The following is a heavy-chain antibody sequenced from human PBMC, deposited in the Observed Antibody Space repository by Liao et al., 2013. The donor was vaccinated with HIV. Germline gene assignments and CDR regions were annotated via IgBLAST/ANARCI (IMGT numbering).Heavy chain of an antibody. V-gene: IGHV4-34*01. J-gene: IGHJ5*02. Sequence: VQLHQWGAGLLRPSETLSLNCTVSGGSFSGYFWSWIRQTPGKGLEWIGEICDSGSTKYNPSLERRVSISVDSSTNRFSLMLTSVTAADTAVYYCARGTDFDHWGLGTQVTVSS. CDR1: GGSFSGYF. CDR3: ARGTDFDH. CDR2: ICDSGST.